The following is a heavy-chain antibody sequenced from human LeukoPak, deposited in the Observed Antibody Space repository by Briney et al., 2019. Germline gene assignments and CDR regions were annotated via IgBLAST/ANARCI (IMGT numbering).Heavy chain of an antibody. CDR3: ARAYPPYYYDSSGRLNWFDP. CDR2: VYYSGST. J-gene: IGHJ5*02. V-gene: IGHV4-39*07. CDR1: GGSISSSSYY. Sequence: SETLSLTCTVSGGSISSSSYYWGWIRQPPGKGLERIGSVYYSGSTYYNPSLKSRVTISVDTSKNQFSLKLSSVTAADTAVYYCARAYPPYYYDSSGRLNWFDPWGQGTLVTVSS. D-gene: IGHD3-22*01.